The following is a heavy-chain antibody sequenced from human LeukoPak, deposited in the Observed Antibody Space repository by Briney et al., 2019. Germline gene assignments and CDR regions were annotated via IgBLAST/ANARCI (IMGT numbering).Heavy chain of an antibody. V-gene: IGHV4-38-2*02. J-gene: IGHJ3*02. CDR1: GYSISSGYY. CDR2: IYHSGST. Sequence: SETLSLTCTVSGYSISSGYYWGWIRQPPGKGLEWIGSIYHSGSTYYNPSLKSRVTISVDTSKNQFSLKLSSVTAADTAVYYCAANLITIFGVVTDAFDIWGQGTMVTVSS. D-gene: IGHD3-3*01. CDR3: AANLITIFGVVTDAFDI.